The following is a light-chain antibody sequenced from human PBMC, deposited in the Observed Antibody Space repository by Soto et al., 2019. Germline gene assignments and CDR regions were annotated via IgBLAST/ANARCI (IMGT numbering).Light chain of an antibody. V-gene: IGKV1-5*03. CDR1: QSVGTW. CDR2: KAS. J-gene: IGKJ1*01. Sequence: DIQMTQSPSTLSASVGDRVTITCRASQSVGTWLAWYQKKPGKAPKLLIHKASSLVSGVPSSFSGSGSGTEFTLNISSLQPDDFATYFCQQYNSFSWTFGQGTKVEIK. CDR3: QQYNSFSWT.